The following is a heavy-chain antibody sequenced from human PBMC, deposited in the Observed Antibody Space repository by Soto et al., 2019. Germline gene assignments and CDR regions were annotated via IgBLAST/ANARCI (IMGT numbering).Heavy chain of an antibody. J-gene: IGHJ2*01. V-gene: IGHV3-23*01. CDR2: ISGSGGST. Sequence: EVQLLESGGGLVQPGGSLRLSCAASGFTFSSYAMYWVRQAPGKGLEWVSVISGSGGSTYYADSVKGRFTISRDNSKSTLYLQMNSLRVEDTAVYYCAKDESRRNRRYFDLWGRGTLVTVSS. CDR1: GFTFSSYA. D-gene: IGHD4-4*01. CDR3: AKDESRRNRRYFDL.